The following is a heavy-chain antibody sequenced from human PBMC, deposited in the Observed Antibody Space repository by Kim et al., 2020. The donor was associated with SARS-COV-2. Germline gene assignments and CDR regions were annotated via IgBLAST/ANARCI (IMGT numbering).Heavy chain of an antibody. V-gene: IGHV3-13*01. J-gene: IGHJ2*01. CDR3: ARGQFEYCSSTSCFDWYFDL. Sequence: GGSLRLSCAASGFTFSSYDMHWVRQATGKGLEWVSAIGTAGDTYYPGSVKGRFTISRENAKNSLYLQMNSLRAGDTAVYYCARGQFEYCSSTSCFDWYFDLWGRGTLVTVSS. CDR2: IGTAGDT. D-gene: IGHD2-2*01. CDR1: GFTFSSYD.